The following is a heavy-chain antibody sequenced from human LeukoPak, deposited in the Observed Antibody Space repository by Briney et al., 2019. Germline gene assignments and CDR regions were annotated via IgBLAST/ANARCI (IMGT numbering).Heavy chain of an antibody. CDR1: GFTFSSYA. D-gene: IGHD1-14*01. CDR2: ISGSGGST. CDR3: ARDGRTGDSFDY. J-gene: IGHJ4*02. V-gene: IGHV3-23*01. Sequence: GGSLRLSCAASGFTFSSYAMSWVRQAPGKGLEWVSAISGSGGSTYYADSVKGRFTISRDNAKNSLYLQMNSLRAEDTAVYYCARDGRTGDSFDYWGQGTLVTVSS.